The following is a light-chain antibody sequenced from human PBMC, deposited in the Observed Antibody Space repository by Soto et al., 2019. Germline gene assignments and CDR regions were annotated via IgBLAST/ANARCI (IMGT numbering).Light chain of an antibody. Sequence: QSVLTQPPSASGTPGQRVTISCSGSSSNIGSNFVYWYQHLPGTAPKLLIYTNNQRPSGVPDRFSGSKSGTSASLAISGLRSEDEDDYYCASWDGSLRGHVFGTGTKLTVL. CDR1: SSNIGSNF. CDR2: TNN. CDR3: ASWDGSLRGHV. V-gene: IGLV1-47*02. J-gene: IGLJ1*01.